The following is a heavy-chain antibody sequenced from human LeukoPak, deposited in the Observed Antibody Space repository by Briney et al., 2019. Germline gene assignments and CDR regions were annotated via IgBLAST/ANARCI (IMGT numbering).Heavy chain of an antibody. CDR2: INHSGST. J-gene: IGHJ4*02. D-gene: IGHD3-16*02. V-gene: IGHV4-34*01. CDR1: GGSFSGYH. CDR3: ARGRSTYYDYVWGSYRQAYFDY. Sequence: SETLSLTCAVYGGSFSGYHWSWIRQPPGKGLEWIGEINHSGSTNYHPSLKSRVTISVDTSKNQFSLKLSSVTAADTAVYYCARGRSTYYDYVWGSYRQAYFDYWGQGTLVTVSS.